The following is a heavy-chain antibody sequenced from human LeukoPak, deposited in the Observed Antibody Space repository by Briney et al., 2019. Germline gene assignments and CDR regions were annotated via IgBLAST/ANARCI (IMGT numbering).Heavy chain of an antibody. CDR1: GYSFSSYW. CDR3: ARRGAGHDAFDI. J-gene: IGHJ3*02. D-gene: IGHD4/OR15-4a*01. Sequence: GESLKISCKGSGYSFSSYWIAWVRQMPGKGMEWMGIMYREDSDTRYSPSFQGQVTISADRSISTAYLQWSSLKASDTAIYYCARRGAGHDAFDIWGQGTMVTVSS. CDR2: MYREDSDT. V-gene: IGHV5-51*01.